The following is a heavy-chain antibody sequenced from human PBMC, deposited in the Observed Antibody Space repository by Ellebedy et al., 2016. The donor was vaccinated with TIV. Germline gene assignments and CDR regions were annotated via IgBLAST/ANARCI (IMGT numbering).Heavy chain of an antibody. V-gene: IGHV4-59*01. CDR1: GGSISGYY. CDR3: ARDDPSGWLDP. CDR2: MYYSGNT. Sequence: MPSETLSLTCTVSGGSISGYYWNWIRQPPGKGLEWIGYMYYSGNTNYNPSLKSRVTISIDTSKNQFSLRLTSVTAADTAVYYCARDDPSGWLDPWGQGTLVTVSS. D-gene: IGHD3-10*01. J-gene: IGHJ5*02.